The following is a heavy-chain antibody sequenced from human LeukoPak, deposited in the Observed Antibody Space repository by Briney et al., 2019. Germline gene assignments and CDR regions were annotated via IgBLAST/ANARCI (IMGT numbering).Heavy chain of an antibody. CDR3: ARPTSGHGSFDI. CDR2: ISGSGVTT. V-gene: IGHV3-23*01. Sequence: GGSLRLSCAASGFTFSIYAMNWVRQAPGKGLEWVSSISGSGVTTYYADSVKGRFTISRDNSKNTLYLQLSSLRAEDTALYYCARPTSGHGSFDIWGQGTMVTVSS. CDR1: GFTFSIYA. J-gene: IGHJ3*02.